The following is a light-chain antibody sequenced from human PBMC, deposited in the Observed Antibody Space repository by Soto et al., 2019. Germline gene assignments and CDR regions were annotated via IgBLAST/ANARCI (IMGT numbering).Light chain of an antibody. CDR3: AAWDDSLNGYV. CDR1: SSNIGINT. CDR2: SNN. Sequence: QSVLTQPPSASGTPGQRVTISCSGSSSNIGINTVNWYQQPPGTAPKLLIYSNNQRPSGVPDRFSGSKSGTSASLAISGLQSEDEADYYCAAWDDSLNGYVFGTGTKATVL. J-gene: IGLJ1*01. V-gene: IGLV1-44*01.